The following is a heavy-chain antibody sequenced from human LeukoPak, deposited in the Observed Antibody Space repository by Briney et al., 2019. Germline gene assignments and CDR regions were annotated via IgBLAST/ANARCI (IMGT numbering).Heavy chain of an antibody. CDR3: ARNKRLQRHYYMDV. Sequence: SETLSLTCAVYGGSFSGYYWSWIRQPPGKGLEWIGEINHNGSTNYNPSLKSRVTISVDTSKNQFSLKLSSVTAADTAVYYCARNKRLQRHYYMDVWGKGTTVTVSS. CDR1: GGSFSGYY. D-gene: IGHD4-11*01. J-gene: IGHJ6*03. V-gene: IGHV4-34*01. CDR2: INHNGST.